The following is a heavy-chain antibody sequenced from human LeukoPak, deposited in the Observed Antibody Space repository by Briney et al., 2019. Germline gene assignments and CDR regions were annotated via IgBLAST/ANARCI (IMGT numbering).Heavy chain of an antibody. CDR3: ARNHYGSGSPNFDY. Sequence: SETLSLTCTVSGGSISSYYWSWIRQPPGKGLEWIGYIYYSGSTNYNPSLKSRVTISVDTSKTQFSLKLSSVTAADTAVYYCARNHYGSGSPNFDYWGQGTLVTVSS. CDR1: GGSISSYY. J-gene: IGHJ4*02. CDR2: IYYSGST. V-gene: IGHV4-59*01. D-gene: IGHD3-10*01.